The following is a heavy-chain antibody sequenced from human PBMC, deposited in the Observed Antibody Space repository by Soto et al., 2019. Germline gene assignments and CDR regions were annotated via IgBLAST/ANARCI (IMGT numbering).Heavy chain of an antibody. CDR3: ARDRYSNSNYYYYGMDV. CDR2: IYYSGNT. CDR1: GGTISSGHYY. V-gene: IGHV4-31*03. D-gene: IGHD6-6*01. Sequence: SETLSLTCTVSGGTISSGHYYWSWVRQHPGKGLEWIGYIYYSGNTYYNPSLKSRVSISVDTSNKEFSLKLRSVTAADTAVYYCARDRYSNSNYYYYGMDVSGKGTTCTVSS. J-gene: IGHJ6*04.